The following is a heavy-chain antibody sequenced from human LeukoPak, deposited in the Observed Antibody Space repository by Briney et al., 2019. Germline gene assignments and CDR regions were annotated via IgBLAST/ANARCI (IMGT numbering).Heavy chain of an antibody. J-gene: IGHJ4*02. V-gene: IGHV3-23*01. CDR3: AREDSRYGSGITGV. CDR1: GFIFTTYA. Sequence: GGSLRLSCAASGFIFTTYAMSWVRQAPGKGLEWVSGISGSGGGIYYADSVKGRFTISRDNSKNTLYLQMNSLRAEDTAVYYCAREDSRYGSGITGVWGQGTLVTVSS. CDR2: ISGSGGGI. D-gene: IGHD3-10*01.